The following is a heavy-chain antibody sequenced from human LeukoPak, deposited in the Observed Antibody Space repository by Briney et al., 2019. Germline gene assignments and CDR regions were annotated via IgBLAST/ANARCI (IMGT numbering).Heavy chain of an antibody. CDR2: IYSGGST. CDR1: GFTVSSNY. D-gene: IGHD6-13*01. V-gene: IGHV3-66*01. CDR3: ATVWAYYSSRGRGYYYYMDV. Sequence: GGSLRLSCAASGFTVSSNYMSWVRQAPGKGLEWVSVIYSGGSTYYADSVKGRFTISRDNSKNTLYLQMNSLRAEDTAVYYCATVWAYYSSRGRGYYYYMDVWGKGTTVTVSS. J-gene: IGHJ6*03.